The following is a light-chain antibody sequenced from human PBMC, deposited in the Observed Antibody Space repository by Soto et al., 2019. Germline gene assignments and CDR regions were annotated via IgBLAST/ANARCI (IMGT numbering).Light chain of an antibody. CDR1: SSDVGGYNY. CDR3: SSYTTSNTRQIV. V-gene: IGLV2-14*03. J-gene: IGLJ1*01. Sequence: QSVLTQPASVSESPGQSINIYYPGTSSDVGGYNYVSWYQHHPGKAPKLIIYDVSNRPSGVSNPFSGSKSGNTASLTISGLQPEDEADYYCSSYTTSNTRQIVFGTGTKVTVL. CDR2: DVS.